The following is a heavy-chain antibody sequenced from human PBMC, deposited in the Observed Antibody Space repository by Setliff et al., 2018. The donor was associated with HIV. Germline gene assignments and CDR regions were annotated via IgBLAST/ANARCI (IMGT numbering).Heavy chain of an antibody. Sequence: ESLKISCTGSGYSFTSYWIGWVRQMPGKGLEWMGIIYPGDSHTRYSPSFQGQVTISADKSISTAYLRWSSLKASDSAMYYCARQERYCSGGSCYPQAFDIWGQGTMVTVSS. CDR3: ARQERYCSGGSCYPQAFDI. D-gene: IGHD2-15*01. CDR1: GYSFTSYW. V-gene: IGHV5-51*01. CDR2: IYPGDSHT. J-gene: IGHJ3*02.